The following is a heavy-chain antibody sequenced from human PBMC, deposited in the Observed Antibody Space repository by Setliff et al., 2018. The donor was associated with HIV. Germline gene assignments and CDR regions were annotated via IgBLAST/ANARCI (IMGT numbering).Heavy chain of an antibody. CDR3: AKGADPGTSGHYAPYYFDC. Sequence: GGSLRLSCAASGFTFSDYYIIWVRQAPGKGLEWVSVISGSGGRTKYADSVQGRFTISRDNSKNTLYLQMNSLRAEDTAVYYCAKGADPGTSGHYAPYYFDCWGQGTLVTVSS. J-gene: IGHJ4*02. V-gene: IGHV3-23*01. D-gene: IGHD3-22*01. CDR1: GFTFSDYY. CDR2: ISGSGGRT.